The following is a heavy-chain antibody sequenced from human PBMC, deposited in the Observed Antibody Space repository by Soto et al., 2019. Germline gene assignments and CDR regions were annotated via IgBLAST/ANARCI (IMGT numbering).Heavy chain of an antibody. J-gene: IGHJ3*02. CDR3: AKDLPEQQSVWYAFAI. D-gene: IGHD6-13*01. CDR2: ISGSGGST. Sequence: EVQLLESGGGLVQPGGSLRLSCAASGFTFSSYAMSWVRQAPGKGLEWVSAISGSGGSTYYADSVKGRFTISRDNSKNTLYLQMISLRAYDSAVDYCAKDLPEQQSVWYAFAIWGQGTMVTVSS. CDR1: GFTFSSYA. V-gene: IGHV3-23*01.